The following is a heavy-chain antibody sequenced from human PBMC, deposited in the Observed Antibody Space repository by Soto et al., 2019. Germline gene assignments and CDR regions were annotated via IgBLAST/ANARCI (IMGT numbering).Heavy chain of an antibody. CDR2: IKEGGSER. D-gene: IGHD4-17*01. CDR1: GFTFRNYW. CDR3: AREYGDYAYFDY. J-gene: IGHJ4*02. V-gene: IGHV3-7*01. Sequence: PGGSLRLSCAASGFTFRNYWMSWVRQAPGKGLEWAANIKEGGSERYYVDSLKGRVSISRDNARNSLILQMNSLRVEDTAVYYCAREYGDYAYFDYWGQGTLVTVSS.